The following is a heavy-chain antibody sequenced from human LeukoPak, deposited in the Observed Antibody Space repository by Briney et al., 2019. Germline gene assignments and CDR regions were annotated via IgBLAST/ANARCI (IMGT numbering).Heavy chain of an antibody. CDR3: ARGNIVATISWFDP. CDR2: IKQDGSEK. CDR1: GFTFSGYW. Sequence: GGSLRLSCAASGFTFSGYWMSWVRQAPGKGLEWVANIKQDGSEKYYVDSVKGRFTISRDNAKNSLYLQMNSLRAEDTAVYYCARGNIVATISWFDPWGQGTLVTVSS. D-gene: IGHD5-12*01. J-gene: IGHJ5*02. V-gene: IGHV3-7*03.